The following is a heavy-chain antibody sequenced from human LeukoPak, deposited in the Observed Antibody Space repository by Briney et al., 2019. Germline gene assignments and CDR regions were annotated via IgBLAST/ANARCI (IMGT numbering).Heavy chain of an antibody. CDR1: GFTFSSYG. CDR2: IRYDGSNK. D-gene: IGHD4-11*01. Sequence: PGGSLRLSCAASGFTFSSYGMHWVRQAPGKGLEWVAFIRYDGSNKYYADSVKGRFTISRDNSKNTLYLQMNSLRAEDTAVYYCAKDHAYYGNYGESGHYWGQGTLVTVSS. CDR3: AKDHAYYGNYGESGHY. V-gene: IGHV3-30*02. J-gene: IGHJ4*02.